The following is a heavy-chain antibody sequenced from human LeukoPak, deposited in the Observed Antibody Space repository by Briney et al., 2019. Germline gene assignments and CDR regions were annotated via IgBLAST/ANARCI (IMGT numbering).Heavy chain of an antibody. V-gene: IGHV4-59*01. D-gene: IGHD1-26*01. Sequence: SETLSLTCTVSAGSISSYYWSWIRPPPGKGLEWIGYTYYSGSTNYNPSLRSRFTISVDTSKNQFSLKLSSVTAADTAVYYCARAHLYLRGSYNYAFDIWGQGTMVTVSS. CDR1: AGSISSYY. CDR2: TYYSGST. J-gene: IGHJ3*02. CDR3: ARAHLYLRGSYNYAFDI.